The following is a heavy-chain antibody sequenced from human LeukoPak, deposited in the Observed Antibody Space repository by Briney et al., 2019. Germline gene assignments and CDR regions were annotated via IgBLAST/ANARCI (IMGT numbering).Heavy chain of an antibody. D-gene: IGHD5-24*01. CDR3: ARDSSAVPEMATDHYFDY. V-gene: IGHV1-69*06. CDR2: IIPIFGTA. Sequence: GASVKVSCKASGGTFSSYAISWVRQAPGQGLEWMGGIIPIFGTANYAQKFQGRVTITADKSTSTAYMELSSLRSEDTAVYYCARDSSAVPEMATDHYFDYWGQGTLVTVSS. J-gene: IGHJ4*02. CDR1: GGTFSSYA.